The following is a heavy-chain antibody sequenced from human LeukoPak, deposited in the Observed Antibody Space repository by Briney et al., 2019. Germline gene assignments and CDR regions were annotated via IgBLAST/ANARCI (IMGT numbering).Heavy chain of an antibody. CDR2: ISAYNGNT. CDR3: ARVNTAMVDYYFDY. J-gene: IGHJ4*02. CDR1: GYTFTSYG. Sequence: GASVNVSCKASGYTFTSYGISWVRQAPGQGLEWMGWISAYNGNTNYAQKLQGRVTMTTDTSTSTAYMELRSLRSDDTAVYYCARVNTAMVDYYFDYWGQGTLVTVSS. V-gene: IGHV1-18*01. D-gene: IGHD5-18*01.